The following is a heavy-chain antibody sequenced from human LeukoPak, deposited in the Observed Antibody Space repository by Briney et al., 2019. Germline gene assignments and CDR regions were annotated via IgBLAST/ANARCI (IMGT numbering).Heavy chain of an antibody. J-gene: IGHJ1*01. CDR1: GYTSTAYY. CDR3: ARRGLVNTEYLEH. Sequence: GASVKVSCKTSGYTSTAYYIHWVRQAPGQGLEWMGWINPITGGTNYAQKFQGRVTMTRDTSISTAYMELSSLRADDTAVYYCARRGLVNTEYLEHWGQGTLVTVSS. CDR2: INPITGGT. V-gene: IGHV1-2*02. D-gene: IGHD6-6*01.